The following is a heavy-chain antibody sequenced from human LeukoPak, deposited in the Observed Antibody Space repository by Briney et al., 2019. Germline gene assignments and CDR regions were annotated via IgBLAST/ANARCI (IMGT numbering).Heavy chain of an antibody. J-gene: IGHJ4*02. CDR2: IRAYNGET. V-gene: IGHV1-18*01. CDR1: GYPFNKHG. CDR3: ARDPSNTSGWSPYLDY. Sequence: SVKVSCMVSGYPFNKHGITWVRHAPGAGLEWMGWIRAYNGETKYGQKFQGIVTLLSDTPASTAYMELRSLRSDDTSGYYCARDPSNTSGWSPYLDYWGQGALVTVSS. D-gene: IGHD6-19*01.